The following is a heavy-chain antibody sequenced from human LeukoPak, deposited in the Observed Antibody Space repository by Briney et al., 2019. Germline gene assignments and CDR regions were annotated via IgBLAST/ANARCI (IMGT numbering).Heavy chain of an antibody. J-gene: IGHJ6*02. D-gene: IGHD2-2*01. Sequence: GSLRLSCAASGFTFSSYAMSWIRQPPGKGLEWVGEINHSGSTNYNPSLKSRVTISVDTSKNQFSLKLSSVTAADTAVYYCARLPGYCSSTSCPTGRLYYYYGMDVWGQGTTVTVSS. V-gene: IGHV4-34*01. CDR3: ARLPGYCSSTSCPTGRLYYYYGMDV. CDR2: INHSGST. CDR1: GFTFSSYA.